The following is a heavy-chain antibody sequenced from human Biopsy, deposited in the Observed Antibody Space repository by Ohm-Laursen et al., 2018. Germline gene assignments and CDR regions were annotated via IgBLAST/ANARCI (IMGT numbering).Heavy chain of an antibody. CDR1: GDSISSDIYY. J-gene: IGHJ5*02. Sequence: GTLSLTWTVSGDSISSDIYYWVWIRQPPGKGLERIGNIYNSESTSTYYNLSLKGRVSISVDTSHNQFSLKLTSVTAADTAVYFCARRVSGSGRVDPWGQGTLVTVSS. D-gene: IGHD3-10*01. V-gene: IGHV4-39*01. CDR2: IYNSESTST. CDR3: ARRVSGSGRVDP.